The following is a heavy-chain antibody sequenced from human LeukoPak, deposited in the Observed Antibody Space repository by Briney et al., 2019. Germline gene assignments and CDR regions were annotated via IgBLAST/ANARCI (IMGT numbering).Heavy chain of an antibody. J-gene: IGHJ4*02. CDR2: IYPGDSDT. D-gene: IGHD3-10*01. CDR3: ARGKTITMVRGVRLFDY. CDR1: GYSFTSYW. Sequence: GESLKISCKGSGYSFTSYWIGWVRPMPGKGLEWMGIIYPGDSDTRYSPSFQGQVTISADKSISTAYLQWSSLKASDTAMYYCARGKTITMVRGVRLFDYWGQGTLVTVSS. V-gene: IGHV5-51*01.